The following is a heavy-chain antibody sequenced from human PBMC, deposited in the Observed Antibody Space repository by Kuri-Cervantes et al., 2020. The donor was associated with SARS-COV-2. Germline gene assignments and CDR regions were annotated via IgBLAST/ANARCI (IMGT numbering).Heavy chain of an antibody. V-gene: IGHV4-34*01. CDR2: INHSGST. CDR1: GGSFSDYY. J-gene: IGHJ4*02. D-gene: IGHD6-13*01. CDR3: ARGRRQQLVRGFDY. Sequence: SQTLSLTCAVYGGSFSDYYWSWVRQPPGKGLEWIGEINHSGSTNYNPSLKSRVTISVDTSKNQFSLKLSSVTAADTAVYYCARGRRQQLVRGFDYWGQGTLVTVSS.